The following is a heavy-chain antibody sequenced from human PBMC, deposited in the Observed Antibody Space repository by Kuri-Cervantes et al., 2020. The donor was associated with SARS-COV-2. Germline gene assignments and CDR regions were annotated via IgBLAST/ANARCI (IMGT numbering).Heavy chain of an antibody. CDR1: GFAFNSYT. Sequence: GGSLRLSCAASGFAFNSYTMDWVRQAPGKGLEWVSSINFISTLKYYADSLKGRFTISRDNAKSSLYLQMNSLRVEDTAVYYCARGGSGDSDWHVWSPWFDTWGQGTLVTVSS. J-gene: IGHJ5*02. CDR2: INFISTLK. V-gene: IGHV3-21*04. D-gene: IGHD3-16*01. CDR3: ARGGSGDSDWHVWSPWFDT.